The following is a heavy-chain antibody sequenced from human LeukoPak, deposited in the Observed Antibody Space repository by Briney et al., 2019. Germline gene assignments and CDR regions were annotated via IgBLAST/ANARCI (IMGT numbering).Heavy chain of an antibody. J-gene: IGHJ3*02. CDR1: GGSISSYY. D-gene: IGHD1-26*01. CDR2: IYYSGST. V-gene: IGHV4-59*01. CDR3: QVGATPIGAFDI. Sequence: SETLSLTCTVSGGSISSYYWSWIRQPPGKGLEWIGYIYYSGSTNYNPSLQGRVTISVDTSKTQFSLKLSSVTAADTAVYYCQVGATPIGAFDIWGQGTMVTVSS.